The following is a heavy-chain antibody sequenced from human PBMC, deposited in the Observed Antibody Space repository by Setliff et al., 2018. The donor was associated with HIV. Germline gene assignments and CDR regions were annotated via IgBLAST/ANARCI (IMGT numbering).Heavy chain of an antibody. D-gene: IGHD3-16*01. CDR2: IYTSGST. CDR1: GGSISSETFS. Sequence: SETLSLTCTVSGGSISSETFSWNWIRQPAGKGLEWIGRIYTSGSTDYNPSLKSRVTMSVDTSKNQFSLKPSSVTAADTAVYYCARGGYYYYFGVDVWGQGTTVTVSS. J-gene: IGHJ6*02. CDR3: ARGGYYYYFGVDV. V-gene: IGHV4-61*02.